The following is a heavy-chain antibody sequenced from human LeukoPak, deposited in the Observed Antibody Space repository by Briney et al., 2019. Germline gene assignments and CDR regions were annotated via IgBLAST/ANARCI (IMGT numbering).Heavy chain of an antibody. J-gene: IGHJ4*02. V-gene: IGHV3-23*01. CDR1: GFTFSSYA. Sequence: GGSLRLSCAASGFTFSSYAMSWVRQAPGKGLEWVSGINRDGSKKDYADSVKGRFSISRDNAKSTVYLEMNSLRAEDTAVYYCSRSLLGGADHWGQGTLVTVSS. CDR2: INRDGSKK. D-gene: IGHD3-16*01. CDR3: SRSLLGGADH.